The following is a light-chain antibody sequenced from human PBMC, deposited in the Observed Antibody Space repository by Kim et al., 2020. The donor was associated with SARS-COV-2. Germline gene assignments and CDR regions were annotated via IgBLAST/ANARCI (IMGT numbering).Light chain of an antibody. CDR3: LLSWPGARV. CDR2: DTG. Sequence: GATVTHTCGSSTGGVTSNHYPYCFQQRPGQAPRTLIYDTGNKHSWTPARFSGSLLGGKAALTLSGAQPEDEADYYCLLSWPGARVFGGGTQLTVL. J-gene: IGLJ2*01. V-gene: IGLV7-46*01. CDR1: TGGVTSNHY.